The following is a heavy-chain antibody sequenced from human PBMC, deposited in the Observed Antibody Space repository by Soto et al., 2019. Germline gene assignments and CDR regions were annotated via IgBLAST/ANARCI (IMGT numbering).Heavy chain of an antibody. Sequence: SETLSLTCTVSGGSISSPIYWSWIRQPPGKGLEWIGNIYYTGNTNYNPSLKTRVTISVDTSKNQFSLKLSSVSAADTAVYYCASQTANYYGSASYYLPFDYWGQGTLVTVSS. V-gene: IGHV4-59*01. D-gene: IGHD3-10*01. CDR2: IYYTGNT. J-gene: IGHJ4*02. CDR1: GGSISSPIY. CDR3: ASQTANYYGSASYYLPFDY.